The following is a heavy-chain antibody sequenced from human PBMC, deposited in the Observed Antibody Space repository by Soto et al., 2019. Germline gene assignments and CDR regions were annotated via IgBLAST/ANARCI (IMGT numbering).Heavy chain of an antibody. CDR1: GFTFSTYW. J-gene: IGHJ5*02. CDR2: INADGSTT. D-gene: IGHD2-8*01. Sequence: EVQLVESGGGLVQPGGSLRLSCAASGFTFSTYWMHWVRQAPGKGLVWVSRINADGSTTTYADSVKGRFTXSRDNAKXXXXXXXXXXXXXXXAVYFCATVATHSYNWIDPWGQGTLVTISS. CDR3: ATVATHSYNWIDP. V-gene: IGHV3-74*01.